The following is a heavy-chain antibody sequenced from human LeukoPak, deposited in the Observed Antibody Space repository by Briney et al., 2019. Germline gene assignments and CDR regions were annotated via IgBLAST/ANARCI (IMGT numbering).Heavy chain of an antibody. CDR2: ISAYNGNT. CDR1: GYTFTSYG. CDR3: ARDYGITIFGEIYYYYMDV. D-gene: IGHD3-3*01. V-gene: IGHV1-18*01. Sequence: ASVKVSCKASGYTFTSYGISWVRQAPGQGLEWMGWISAYNGNTNYAQKLQGRVTMTTDTSTSTAYMELRSLRSDDTAVYYCARDYGITIFGEIYYYYMDVWGKGTTVTVSS. J-gene: IGHJ6*03.